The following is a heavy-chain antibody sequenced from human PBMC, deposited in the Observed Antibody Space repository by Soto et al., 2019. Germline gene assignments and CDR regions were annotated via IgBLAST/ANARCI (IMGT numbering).Heavy chain of an antibody. CDR2: ISAYNGNT. Sequence: SVKVSCKASGYTFTSYGISWVRQAPVQGLEWMGWISAYNGNTNYAQKLQGRVTMTTDTSTSTAYMELRSLRSDDTAVYYCARDQIWRYYYDSSGYYSFDYWGQGTLVTVSS. J-gene: IGHJ4*02. CDR1: GYTFTSYG. V-gene: IGHV1-18*01. D-gene: IGHD3-22*01. CDR3: ARDQIWRYYYDSSGYYSFDY.